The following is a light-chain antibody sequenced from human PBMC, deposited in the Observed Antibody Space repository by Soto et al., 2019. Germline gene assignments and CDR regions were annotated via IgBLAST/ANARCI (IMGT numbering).Light chain of an antibody. CDR2: EVI. Sequence: QSVLTQPASVSGSPGQSITISCTETNSDVDTYHYVSWYQQVPGKAPKLMIYEVIKRPSGISSRFSGSKSGNTASLTISGLQAEDEADYYCSSYISGNVVFGGGTKLTVL. J-gene: IGLJ2*01. V-gene: IGLV2-14*01. CDR3: SSYISGNVV. CDR1: NSDVDTYHY.